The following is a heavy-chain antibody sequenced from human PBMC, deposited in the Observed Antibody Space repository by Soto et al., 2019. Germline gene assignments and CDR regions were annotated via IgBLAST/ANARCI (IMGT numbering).Heavy chain of an antibody. J-gene: IGHJ4*02. V-gene: IGHV3-30*18. CDR1: GFTFSSHG. Sequence: QVQLVESGGGVVQPGRSLRLSCAASGFTFSSHGMHWVRQAPGKGLEWVAVISYDGSNKYYADSVKGRFTISRDNSKNTLYLQMNSLRAEDTAVYYCAKGTPPSCDYWGQGTLVTVSS. CDR3: AKGTPPSCDY. CDR2: ISYDGSNK.